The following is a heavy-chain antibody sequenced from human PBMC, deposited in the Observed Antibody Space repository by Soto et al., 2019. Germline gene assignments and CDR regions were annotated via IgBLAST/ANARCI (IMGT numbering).Heavy chain of an antibody. Sequence: GESLKISCAASGFTFSSYEMNWVRQAPGKGLEWVSYISSSGSTIYYADSVKGRFTISRDNAKNSLYLQMNSLRAEDTAVYYCARDGTGALYDAFDIWGQGTMVTVSS. CDR2: ISSSGSTI. J-gene: IGHJ3*02. CDR3: ARDGTGALYDAFDI. CDR1: GFTFSSYE. D-gene: IGHD7-27*01. V-gene: IGHV3-48*03.